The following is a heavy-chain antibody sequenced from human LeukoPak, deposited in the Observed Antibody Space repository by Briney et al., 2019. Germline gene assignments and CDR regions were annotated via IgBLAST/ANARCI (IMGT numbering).Heavy chain of an antibody. V-gene: IGHV4-39*01. CDR3: ANRKMVRGVIMGSFDI. CDR2: IYYSWST. Sequence: KPSETLSLTCTVSGGSISSSSYYWGWIRQRPGKGLEWIGSIYYSWSTYYNPSLKSRVTISVDTSKNQFSLKLSSVTAADTAVYYCANRKMVRGVIMGSFDIWGQGTMVTVSS. J-gene: IGHJ3*02. CDR1: GGSISSSSYY. D-gene: IGHD3-10*01.